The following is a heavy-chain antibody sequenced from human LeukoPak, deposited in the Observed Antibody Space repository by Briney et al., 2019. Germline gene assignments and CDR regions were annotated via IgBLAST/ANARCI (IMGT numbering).Heavy chain of an antibody. CDR1: GFTVSSNY. D-gene: IGHD2-2*01. CDR3: AKHGLVPATAGD. CDR2: IYSGGST. Sequence: GGSLRLSCAASGFTVSSNYMSWVRQAPGKGLEWVSVIYSGGSTYYADSVKGRFTISRDNSKNTLYLQMNSLRPEDTAVYYCAKHGLVPATAGDWGQGTLVTVSS. V-gene: IGHV3-66*04. J-gene: IGHJ4*02.